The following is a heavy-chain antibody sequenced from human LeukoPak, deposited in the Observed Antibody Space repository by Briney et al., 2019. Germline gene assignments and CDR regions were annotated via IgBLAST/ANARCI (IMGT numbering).Heavy chain of an antibody. CDR1: GFTFNTYS. Sequence: GGSLRLSCEASGFTFNTYSMNWARQAPGKGLEWVSAISGSGGSTYYADSVKGRFTISRDNSKNTLYLQMNSLRVEDTAVYYCARDPYNGAYSEGYYYYYMDVWGKGTTVTVSS. CDR2: ISGSGGST. D-gene: IGHD1-1*01. J-gene: IGHJ6*03. V-gene: IGHV3-23*01. CDR3: ARDPYNGAYSEGYYYYYMDV.